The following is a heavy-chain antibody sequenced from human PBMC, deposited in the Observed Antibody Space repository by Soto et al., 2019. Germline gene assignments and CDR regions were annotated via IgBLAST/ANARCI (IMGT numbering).Heavy chain of an antibody. D-gene: IGHD2-2*01. CDR3: ARLHCNSPNCVPLDP. V-gene: IGHV4-59*04. CDR2: IYYSGSA. CDR1: GGSISSYY. Sequence: SETLSLTCTVSGGSISSYYWSWIRQPPGKGLEWIGYIYYSGSAYYSPSLKSRVTMSVDTSKNQLSLELRSVTAADTAVYYCARLHCNSPNCVPLDPWGQGTLVTVSS. J-gene: IGHJ5*02.